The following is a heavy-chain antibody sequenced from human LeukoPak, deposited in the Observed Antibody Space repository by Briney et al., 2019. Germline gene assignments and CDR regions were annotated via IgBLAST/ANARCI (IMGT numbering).Heavy chain of an antibody. V-gene: IGHV3-9*01. CDR2: ISWNSDSI. CDR1: GFTFDDYA. Sequence: GGSLRLSCAASGFTFDDYAMHWVRQAPGKGLEWVSGISWNSDSIGYADSVKGRFAISRDNAKNSLHLQMNSLRAEDTAVYYCARGRAVTGSTVIDYWGQGTLVTVSS. J-gene: IGHJ4*02. CDR3: ARGRAVTGSTVIDY. D-gene: IGHD6-19*01.